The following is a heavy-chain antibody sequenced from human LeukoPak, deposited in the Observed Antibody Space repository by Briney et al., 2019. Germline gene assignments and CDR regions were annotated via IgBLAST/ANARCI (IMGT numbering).Heavy chain of an antibody. CDR2: ISGSGGNT. D-gene: IGHD6-13*01. Sequence: GGSLRLSCAASGFTFSSYAMNWVRQAPGKGLEWVSVISGSGGNTYYADSVKGRFTISRDNAKNSLYLQMNSLRAEDTAVYYCARADPLAAAGEVDYWGQGTLVTVSS. J-gene: IGHJ4*02. CDR1: GFTFSSYA. CDR3: ARADPLAAAGEVDY. V-gene: IGHV3-23*01.